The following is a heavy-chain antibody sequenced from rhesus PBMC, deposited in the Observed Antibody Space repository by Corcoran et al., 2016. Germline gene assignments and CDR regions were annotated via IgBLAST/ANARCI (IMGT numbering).Heavy chain of an antibody. V-gene: IGHV4S7*01. Sequence: QVQLQESGPGLVKPSETLSLTCAVSGGSISSSNWWSWIRQSPGKGLELFGYIYGGSGTTSSNPSLKSRITISTDTSKNQFSLKLSSVTAADTAVYYCARRGSIAGTNRDWYFDIWGPGTPITISS. J-gene: IGHJ2*01. D-gene: IGHD1-1-1*01. CDR3: ARRGSIAGTNRDWYFDI. CDR2: IYGGSGTT. CDR1: GGSISSSNW.